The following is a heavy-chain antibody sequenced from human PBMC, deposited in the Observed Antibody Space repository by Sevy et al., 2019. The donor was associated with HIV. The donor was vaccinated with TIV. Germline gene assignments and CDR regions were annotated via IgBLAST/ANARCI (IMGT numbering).Heavy chain of an antibody. CDR2: ISGSGGST. J-gene: IGHJ5*02. Sequence: GGSLRLSCAASGFTFSSYAMSWVRQAPGKGLELVSAISGSGGSTYYEDSVKGRFTISRDNSKNTLYLQMNSLRAEDTAVYYCARIPQTYYYDSSGSNWFDPWGQGTLVTVSS. CDR3: ARIPQTYYYDSSGSNWFDP. D-gene: IGHD3-22*01. V-gene: IGHV3-23*01. CDR1: GFTFSSYA.